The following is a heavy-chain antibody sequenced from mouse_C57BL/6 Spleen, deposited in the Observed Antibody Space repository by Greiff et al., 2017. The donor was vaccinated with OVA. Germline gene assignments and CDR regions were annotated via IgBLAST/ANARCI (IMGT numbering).Heavy chain of an antibody. D-gene: IGHD1-1*01. CDR2: ISYSGST. CDR3: ARGDYYGTRY. J-gene: IGHJ2*01. CDR1: GYSITSGYD. V-gene: IGHV3-1*01. Sequence: EVQLQQSGPGMVKPSQSLSLTCTVTGYSITSGYDWHWIRHFPGNKLEWMGYISYSGSTTYNPSLKSRISITHDTSKNHFFLKLNSVTTEDTATYYCARGDYYGTRYWGQGTTLTVSS.